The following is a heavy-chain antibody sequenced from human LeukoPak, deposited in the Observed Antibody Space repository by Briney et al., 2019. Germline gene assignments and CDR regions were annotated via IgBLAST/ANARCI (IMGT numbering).Heavy chain of an antibody. D-gene: IGHD3-10*01. V-gene: IGHV3-23*01. CDR2: ISGTGGRT. CDR3: AKDLSVGGIPANYYYYYGMDV. J-gene: IGHJ6*02. CDR1: GFTFSSYS. Sequence: GGSLRLSCAASGFTFSSYSMNWVRQAPGKGLEWVSVISGTGGRTYYADSVEGRFTISRDSSKNTLYLQMNSLRAEDTATYYCAKDLSVGGIPANYYYYYGMDVWGQGTTVTVSS.